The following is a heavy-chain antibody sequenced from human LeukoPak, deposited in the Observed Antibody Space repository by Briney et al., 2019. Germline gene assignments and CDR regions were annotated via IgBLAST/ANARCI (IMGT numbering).Heavy chain of an antibody. CDR2: IKQDGSEE. J-gene: IGHJ4*02. Sequence: GGSLRLSCAASGFTFSSYWMSWVRQAPGKGLEWVANIKQDGSEEYYVDSVKGRFTISRDNAKNSLYLQMNSLRAEDTAVYYCARDSDDCTNGVCYSTYFDYWGQGTLVTVSS. CDR3: ARDSDDCTNGVCYSTYFDY. V-gene: IGHV3-7*01. D-gene: IGHD2-8*01. CDR1: GFTFSSYW.